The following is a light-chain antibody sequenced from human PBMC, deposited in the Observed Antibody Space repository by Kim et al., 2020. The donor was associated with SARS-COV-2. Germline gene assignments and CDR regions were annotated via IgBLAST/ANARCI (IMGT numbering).Light chain of an antibody. Sequence: ASVGDRFTITCRASQSMSRGLAWYQQKPGKAPKLLIYKTSSLESGVPSRFSGSGAGTEFTLTISGLQPDDFATYHCQQYNIYPWTFGQGTKVDIK. J-gene: IGKJ1*01. CDR3: QQYNIYPWT. V-gene: IGKV1-5*03. CDR2: KTS. CDR1: QSMSRG.